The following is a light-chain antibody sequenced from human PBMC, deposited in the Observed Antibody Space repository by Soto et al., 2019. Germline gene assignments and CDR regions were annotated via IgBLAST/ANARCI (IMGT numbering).Light chain of an antibody. CDR2: KAS. J-gene: IGKJ2*01. Sequence: DIQMTQSPSTLSASVGDRVTITCRASQSISSWLAWYQQKPGKAPKLLIYKASSLESGVPSRFSGSGSGTEFTLTISSLQPDDFAIYYCQQYHSYPYTFGQGTKLEIK. CDR1: QSISSW. V-gene: IGKV1-5*03. CDR3: QQYHSYPYT.